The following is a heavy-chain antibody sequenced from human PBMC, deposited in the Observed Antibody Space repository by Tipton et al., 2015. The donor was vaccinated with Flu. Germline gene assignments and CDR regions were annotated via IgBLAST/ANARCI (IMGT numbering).Heavy chain of an antibody. Sequence: SLRLSCAASGFTFSTYDMHWVRQVTGEGLEWASGLDWVSGISSAGDTYYLDSVKGRFTISRDISKNTLNLQMNSLRVEDTAVYYCAREGGYDFWSGYYPYAMDVWGQGTTVTVSS. J-gene: IGHJ6*02. D-gene: IGHD3-3*01. CDR3: AREGGYDFWSGYYPYAMDV. CDR1: GFTFSTYD. V-gene: IGHV3-13*01. CDR2: ISSAGDT.